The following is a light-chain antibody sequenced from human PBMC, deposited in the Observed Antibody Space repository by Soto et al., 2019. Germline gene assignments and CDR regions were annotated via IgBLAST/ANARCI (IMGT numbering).Light chain of an antibody. J-gene: IGLJ1*01. CDR1: SSNIGSNT. V-gene: IGLV1-44*01. CDR3: AAWDDSLNGLV. CDR2: NNN. Sequence: QSALTKPPSASGTPGQRVTISCSGSSSNIGSNTVNWYQQLPGTAPKLLIYNNNQRPSGVPDRFSGSKSGTSASLAISGLQSEDEADYYCAAWDDSLNGLVFGTGTKVTVL.